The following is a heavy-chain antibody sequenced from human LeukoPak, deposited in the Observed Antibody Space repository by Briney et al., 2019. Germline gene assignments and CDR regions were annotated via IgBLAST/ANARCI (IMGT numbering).Heavy chain of an antibody. CDR1: GYTFTDYY. CDR3: ARVAYRDTGSYFGY. Sequence: ASVKVSCKASGYTFTDYYMHWVRQAPGQGLEWMGWIIPNSGGTEYDQKFQGRVTMTRDTSISTVYMELRSLRSDDTAVYYCARVAYRDTGSYFGYWGQGTLVTVSS. CDR2: IIPNSGGT. J-gene: IGHJ4*02. D-gene: IGHD1-26*01. V-gene: IGHV1-2*02.